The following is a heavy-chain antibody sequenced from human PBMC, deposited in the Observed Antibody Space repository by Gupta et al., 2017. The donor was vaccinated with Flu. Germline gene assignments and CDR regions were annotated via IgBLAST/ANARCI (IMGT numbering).Heavy chain of an antibody. V-gene: IGHV1-69*01. J-gene: IGHJ5*02. CDR3: ARAPDYGGPLGDR. CDR1: GGTFSSHL. CDR2: LIPIFNTS. Sequence: QVLLVQSGPEMKKPGSSVKVSCKASGGTFSSHLISWVRQAPGLGLEWMGGLIPIFNTSNYAQRCQGRVSIFADDSTGSVFLELNSLTSEDTAVYYCARAPDYGGPLGDRWGQGTPITVSS. D-gene: IGHD4-17*01.